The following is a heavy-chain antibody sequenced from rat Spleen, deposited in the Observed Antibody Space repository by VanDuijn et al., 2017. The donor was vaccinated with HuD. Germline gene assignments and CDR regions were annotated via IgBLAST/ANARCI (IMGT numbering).Heavy chain of an antibody. CDR2: INPGGGST. D-gene: IGHD1-11*01. CDR3: IRDSRVDYGGYYWYFDF. CDR1: GFTFSSDW. J-gene: IGHJ1*01. V-gene: IGHV5-35*01. Sequence: EVQLMESGGGLVQPGSPLKLSCAASGFTFSSDWLNWIRQAPGKGLEWVATINPGGGSTYYPDTVKGRFTISRDNAKSTLYLQMDSLQTDDTAIYYCIRDSRVDYGGYYWYFDFWGPGTMVTVSS.